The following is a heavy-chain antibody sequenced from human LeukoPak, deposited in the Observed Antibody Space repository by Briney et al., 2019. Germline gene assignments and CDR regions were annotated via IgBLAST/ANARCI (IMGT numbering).Heavy chain of an antibody. Sequence: PGGSLRLSCAASGFIVSSNYMSWVRQAPGKGLEWLSDIYSGGNTYYADSVKGRFTISRDNSKNTLYLQMNSLRVEDTAVYYCCGSSGHYNLYFDHWGQGALVTVSS. V-gene: IGHV3-53*01. CDR2: IYSGGNT. CDR3: CGSSGHYNLYFDH. CDR1: GFIVSSNY. J-gene: IGHJ4*02. D-gene: IGHD3-22*01.